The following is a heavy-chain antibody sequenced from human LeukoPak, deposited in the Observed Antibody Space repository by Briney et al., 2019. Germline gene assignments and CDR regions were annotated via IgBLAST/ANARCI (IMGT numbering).Heavy chain of an antibody. D-gene: IGHD2-8*01. CDR2: INPNSGGT. CDR1: GYTFTGYY. V-gene: IGHV1-2*06. Sequence: ASVKVPCKASGYTFTGYYMHWVRQAPGQGLEWMGRINPNSGGTNYAQKFQGRVTMTRDTSISTAYMELSRLRSDDTAVYYCARDPEYCTNGVCYIEGYWGQGTLATVSS. CDR3: ARDPEYCTNGVCYIEGY. J-gene: IGHJ4*02.